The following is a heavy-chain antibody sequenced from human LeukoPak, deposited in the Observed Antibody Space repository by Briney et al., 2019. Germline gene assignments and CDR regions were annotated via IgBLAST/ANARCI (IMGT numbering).Heavy chain of an antibody. V-gene: IGHV3-23*01. J-gene: IGHJ4*02. D-gene: IGHD3-3*01. Sequence: GGSLRLPCAASGFTFTSYSMNWVRQAPGKGLEWVSTISGGGGSTYYADSVKGRFTISRDNSKNTLYLQVNSLRAEDTAVYYCARYQGDFWSGYYGGNAYFDYWGQGTLVTVSS. CDR1: GFTFTSYS. CDR3: ARYQGDFWSGYYGGNAYFDY. CDR2: ISGGGGST.